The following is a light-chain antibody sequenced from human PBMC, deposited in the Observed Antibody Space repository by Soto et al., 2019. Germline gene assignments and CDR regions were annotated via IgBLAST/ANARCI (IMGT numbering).Light chain of an antibody. V-gene: IGKV2-30*01. CDR2: KVS. Sequence: DVVMIQSPLSLPVTLGQPASISCRSSQSLLSSDGNTYLNWFQQRPGQSPRRLIYKVSNRDPGVPDRFSGSGSGTDFTLKISRVEAEDVGVYYCMQGTHWPWTFGQGTKVEIK. J-gene: IGKJ1*01. CDR3: MQGTHWPWT. CDR1: QSLLSSDGNTY.